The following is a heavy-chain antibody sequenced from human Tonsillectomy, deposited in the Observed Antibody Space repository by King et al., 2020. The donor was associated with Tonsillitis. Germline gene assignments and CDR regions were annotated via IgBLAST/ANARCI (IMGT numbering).Heavy chain of an antibody. CDR2: ISSSSSYT. Sequence: HVQLVESGGGLVKPGGSLRLSCAASGFTFSDYYMSWIRQAPGKGLEWVSYISSSSSYTNYADSVKGRFTISRDNAKNSLYLQMNSLRAEDTAVYYCARDLYYYDSSGYPPGYWGQGTLVTVSS. CDR3: ARDLYYYDSSGYPPGY. D-gene: IGHD3-22*01. CDR1: GFTFSDYY. J-gene: IGHJ4*02. V-gene: IGHV3-11*06.